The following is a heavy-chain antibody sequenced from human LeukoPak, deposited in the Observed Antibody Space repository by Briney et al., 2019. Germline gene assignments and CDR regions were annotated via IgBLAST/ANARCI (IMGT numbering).Heavy chain of an antibody. V-gene: IGHV3-74*01. CDR2: INSDGSST. J-gene: IGHJ4*02. CDR1: GFTFSSYW. Sequence: PGGSLRLSCAASGFTFSSYWMHWVRQAPGKGLVWVSRINSDGSSTSYADSVKGRFTISRDNAKNTLYLQMNSLRAEDTAVYCCARVARAEDYFDYWGEGTLVTVSS. CDR3: ARVARAEDYFDY.